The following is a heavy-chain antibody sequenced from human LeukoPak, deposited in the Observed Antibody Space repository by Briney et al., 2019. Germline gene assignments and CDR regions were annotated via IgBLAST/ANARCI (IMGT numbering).Heavy chain of an antibody. V-gene: IGHV3-53*01. J-gene: IGHJ4*02. CDR1: GFTVSSNY. D-gene: IGHD6-13*01. CDR3: ASGRYSSRPGGFDY. Sequence: GGSLRLSCAASGFTVSSNYMSWVRQAPGKGLEWVSVIYSGGSTYYADSVKGRFTISRDNSKNTLYPQMNSLRAEDTAVYYCASGRYSSRPGGFDYWGQGTLVTVSS. CDR2: IYSGGST.